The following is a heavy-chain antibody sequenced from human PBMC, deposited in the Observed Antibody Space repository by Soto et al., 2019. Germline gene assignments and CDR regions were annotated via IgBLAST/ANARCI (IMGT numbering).Heavy chain of an antibody. J-gene: IGHJ6*02. CDR2: IWYDGSNK. CDR1: GFTFSSYG. CDR3: ARESIVVPAAILYGMDV. D-gene: IGHD2-2*02. Sequence: HPGGSLRLSCAASGFTFSSYGMHWVRQAPGKGLEWVAVIWYDGSNKYYADSVKGRFTISRDNSKNTLYLQMNSLGAEDTAVYYCARESIVVPAAILYGMDVWGQGTTVTVSS. V-gene: IGHV3-33*01.